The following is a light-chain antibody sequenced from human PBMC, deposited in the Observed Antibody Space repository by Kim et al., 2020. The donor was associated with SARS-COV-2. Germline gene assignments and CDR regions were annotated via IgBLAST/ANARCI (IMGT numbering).Light chain of an antibody. J-gene: IGLJ3*02. V-gene: IGLV2-14*03. CDR3: SSYTGNSWV. Sequence: PGQSITISCIGTSSDIGTYNYVSWYQQHPGKAPKRMILDVSHRPSGVSNRFSGSNSGNTASLTISGLLAEDEAVYYCSSYTGNSWVFGGGTQLTVL. CDR1: SSDIGTYNY. CDR2: DVS.